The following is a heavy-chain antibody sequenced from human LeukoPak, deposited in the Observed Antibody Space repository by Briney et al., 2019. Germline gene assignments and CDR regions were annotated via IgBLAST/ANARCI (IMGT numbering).Heavy chain of an antibody. Sequence: PSETLSLTCTVSSYSISSGYYWGWIRQPPGQGLEWIGSIYHSGSTYYNPSLKSRVTISVDTSKNQFSLKLSSVTAADTAAYYCARGSMAMATIYYWGQGTLVTVSS. V-gene: IGHV4-38-2*02. CDR1: SYSISSGYY. D-gene: IGHD5-24*01. CDR3: ARGSMAMATIYY. CDR2: IYHSGST. J-gene: IGHJ4*02.